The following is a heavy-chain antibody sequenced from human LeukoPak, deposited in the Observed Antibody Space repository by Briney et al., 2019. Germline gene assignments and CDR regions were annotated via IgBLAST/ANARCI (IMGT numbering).Heavy chain of an antibody. V-gene: IGHV4-4*02. CDR1: GGSISSSNW. Sequence: PSETLSLTCAASGGSISSSNWWSWLRPPPRRVLEWVGENHHSGSTNYTQSLKSRVTISGDKSKNQVSLKLSSVTAADTAVYYCARDVGLIAVGGNFDYWGQGTLGTASS. D-gene: IGHD6-19*01. J-gene: IGHJ4*02. CDR3: ARDVGLIAVGGNFDY. CDR2: NHHSGST.